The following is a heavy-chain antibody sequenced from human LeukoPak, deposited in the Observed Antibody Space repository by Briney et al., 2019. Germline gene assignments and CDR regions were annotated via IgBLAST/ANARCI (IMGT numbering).Heavy chain of an antibody. J-gene: IGHJ4*02. Sequence: GGSLRLSCRGSGFTFGDYAMSWVRQAPGKGLEWVGFMRSKAYGGTTEYAASVKGRFTISRDDSKSIAYLQMNSLKTEDTAVYYCTRRGVFGVLIAFDYWGKGTLVTVSS. D-gene: IGHD3-3*01. CDR1: GFTFGDYA. V-gene: IGHV3-49*04. CDR2: MRSKAYGGTT. CDR3: TRRGVFGVLIAFDY.